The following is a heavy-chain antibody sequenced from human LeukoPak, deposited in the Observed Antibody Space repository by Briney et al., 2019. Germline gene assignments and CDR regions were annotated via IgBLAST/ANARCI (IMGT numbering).Heavy chain of an antibody. J-gene: IGHJ3*02. CDR2: ISAYNGNT. V-gene: IGHV1-18*01. CDR3: AVTYYYDSSGYYPIDAFDI. D-gene: IGHD3-22*01. Sequence: ASVKVSCKASGYTFTSYGISWVRQAPGQGLEWMGWISAYNGNTNYAQKLQGRVTMTTDTSTSTAYMELRSLRSDDTAVYYCAVTYYYDSSGYYPIDAFDIWGQGTMVTVSS. CDR1: GYTFTSYG.